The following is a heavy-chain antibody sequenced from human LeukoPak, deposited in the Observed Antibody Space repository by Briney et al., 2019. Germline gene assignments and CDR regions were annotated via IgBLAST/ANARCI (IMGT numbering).Heavy chain of an antibody. CDR3: ASSIAVAGTHYYYGMDV. D-gene: IGHD6-19*01. CDR2: IIPILGIA. Sequence: ASVKVSCKASGGTFSSYAISWVRQAPGQGLEWMGRIIPILGIANYAQKFQGRVTITADKSTSTAYMELSSLRSEDTAVYCCASSIAVAGTHYYYGMDVWGQGTTVTVSS. J-gene: IGHJ6*02. V-gene: IGHV1-69*04. CDR1: GGTFSSYA.